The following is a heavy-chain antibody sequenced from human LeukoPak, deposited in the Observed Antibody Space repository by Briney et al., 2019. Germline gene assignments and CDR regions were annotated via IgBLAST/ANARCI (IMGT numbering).Heavy chain of an antibody. V-gene: IGHV4-39*01. CDR3: AKSGGYGLIDY. D-gene: IGHD1-26*01. Sequence: KTSETLSLTCTVSGGSISNSSSYWGWIRQPPGKGLEWIGSIYSSGSTYYNASLQSRVTKSIETSKNQISLRLNSVTAADTAMYYCAKSGGYGLIDYWGQGTLVTVSS. J-gene: IGHJ4*02. CDR2: IYSSGST. CDR1: GGSISNSSSY.